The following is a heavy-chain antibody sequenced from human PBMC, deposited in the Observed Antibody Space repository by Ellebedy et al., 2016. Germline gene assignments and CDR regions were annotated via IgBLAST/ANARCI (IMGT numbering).Heavy chain of an antibody. CDR1: GFTFSSYA. CDR3: ASLEWLVWEGAFDI. D-gene: IGHD6-19*01. CDR2: ISYDGSNK. J-gene: IGHJ3*02. V-gene: IGHV3-30-3*01. Sequence: GGSLRLSCAASGFTFSSYAMHWVRQAPGKGLEWVAVISYDGSNKYYADSVKGRFTISRDNSKNTLYLQMNSLRAENTAVYYCASLEWLVWEGAFDIWGQGTMVTVSS.